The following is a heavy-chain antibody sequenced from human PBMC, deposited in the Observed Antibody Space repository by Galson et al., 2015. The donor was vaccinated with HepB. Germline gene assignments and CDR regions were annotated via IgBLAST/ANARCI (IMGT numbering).Heavy chain of an antibody. J-gene: IGHJ4*02. Sequence: TLSLTCAVSGGSISSGGHSWSWIRQSPGKGLERIGYIYHGGSTYYNPSLKSRVSISVDRSKHQFSLKLSSVTAADTALYYCARGADYYDTSDYYFGFDNRRKPTTHFDCWGQGTLVTVSS. D-gene: IGHD3-22*01. V-gene: IGHV4-30-2*06. CDR1: GGSISSGGHS. CDR2: IYHGGST. CDR3: ARGADYYDTSDYYFGFDNRRKPTTHFDC.